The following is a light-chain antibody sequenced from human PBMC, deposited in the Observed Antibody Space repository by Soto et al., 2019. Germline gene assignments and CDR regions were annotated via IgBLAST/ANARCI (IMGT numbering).Light chain of an antibody. CDR3: QQYNSYPWT. V-gene: IGKV3-20*01. CDR2: GAS. J-gene: IGKJ1*01. CDR1: QSVSSSY. Sequence: EIVLTQSPGTLSLSPGERATLSCRASQSVSSSYLAWYQQKPGQAPRLLIYGASSRATGIPDRFSGSGSGTEFTLTISSLQPDDFATYYCQQYNSYPWTFDQGTKVDI.